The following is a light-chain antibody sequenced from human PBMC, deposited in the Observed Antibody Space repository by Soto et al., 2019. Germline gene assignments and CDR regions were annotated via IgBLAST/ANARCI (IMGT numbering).Light chain of an antibody. CDR2: GAS. J-gene: IGKJ1*01. V-gene: IGKV3-20*01. Sequence: DIVLTQSPGTLSLSPGERATLSCRASQSVSSNYLAWYQQKPGQAPRLLIYGASTRATGIPARFSGSGSGTEFTLTISSLQSEDFAVYYCQQYGSSQWTFGQGTKVDIK. CDR3: QQYGSSQWT. CDR1: QSVSSNY.